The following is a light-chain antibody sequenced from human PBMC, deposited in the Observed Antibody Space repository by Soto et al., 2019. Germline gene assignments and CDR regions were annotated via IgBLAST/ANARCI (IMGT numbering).Light chain of an antibody. J-gene: IGKJ2*01. CDR3: QQYGASLPIT. CDR2: AAS. CDR1: QSVSSSY. Sequence: PQSPVAVSFYCMGRRNIPRGVSQSVSSSYLAWYQQKPGQAPRLLIYAASRRAAGIPDRFSGGGSETDFTLTISTLEPEDVAVYYCQQYGASLPITFGQGTKVDI. V-gene: IGKV3-20*01.